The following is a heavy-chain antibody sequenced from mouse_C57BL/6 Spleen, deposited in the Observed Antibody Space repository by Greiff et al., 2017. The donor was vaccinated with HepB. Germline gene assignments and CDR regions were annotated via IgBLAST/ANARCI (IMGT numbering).Heavy chain of an antibody. D-gene: IGHD2-1*01. CDR1: GYTFTSYW. V-gene: IGHV1-52*01. J-gene: IGHJ3*01. Sequence: VQLQQPGAELVRPGSSVKLSCKASGYTFTSYWMHWVKQRPIQGLEWIGNIDPSDSETHYNQKFKDKATLTVDKSSSTAYMQLSSLTSEDSAVYYCARGGGNYAAYWGQGTLVTVSA. CDR2: IDPSDSET. CDR3: ARGGGNYAAY.